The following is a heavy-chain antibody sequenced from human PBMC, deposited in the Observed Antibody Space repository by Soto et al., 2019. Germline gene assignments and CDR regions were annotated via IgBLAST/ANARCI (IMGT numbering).Heavy chain of an antibody. J-gene: IGHJ4*02. D-gene: IGHD6-13*01. CDR2: VTNNGAGT. CDR3: AKGLNNGRWYAAD. Sequence: EVHLLESGGGLVQPGESLRLSCGASGFTFSSCVMTWVRQAPGKELEWVSSVTNNGAGTHYADSVKGRFTISRDNSKNTVFLQMNNLRAEDTAVYYFAKGLNNGRWYAADWGQGTLVTVSS. CDR1: GFTFSSCV. V-gene: IGHV3-23*01.